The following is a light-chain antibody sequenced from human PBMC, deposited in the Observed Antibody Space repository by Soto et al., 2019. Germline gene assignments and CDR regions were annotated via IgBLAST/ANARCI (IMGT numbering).Light chain of an antibody. J-gene: IGLJ2*01. CDR3: SSYSSTTTL. V-gene: IGLV2-14*01. Sequence: QSALTQHASVSGSPGQSITISCSGISPDFGVSWYQHFPGKAPKLLIFEVSNRPSGVSTRFSGSKSVNMAFLTISGLQSEDEGLYHCSSYSSTTTLFGGGTKVTVL. CDR1: SPDFG. CDR2: EVS.